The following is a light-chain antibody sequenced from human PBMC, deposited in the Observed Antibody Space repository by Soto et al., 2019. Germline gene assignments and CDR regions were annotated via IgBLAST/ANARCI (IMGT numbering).Light chain of an antibody. CDR1: QGIYNY. J-gene: IGKJ1*01. CDR3: QQFNTYPRT. Sequence: DIHLPQSPSFLSASVGDGVTITCRASQGIYNYLAWYQQKPGKAPKLLIYSASTLQSGVPSRFSGSGSGTEFTLTISSLQPEDFATYYCQQFNTYPRTFGQGSKWIS. CDR2: SAS. V-gene: IGKV1-9*01.